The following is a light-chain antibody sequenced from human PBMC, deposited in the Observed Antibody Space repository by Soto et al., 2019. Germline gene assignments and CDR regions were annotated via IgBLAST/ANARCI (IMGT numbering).Light chain of an antibody. J-gene: IGKJ5*01. CDR1: QSLSGN. CDR2: GAS. Sequence: EIVLTQSPGTLSLSPGQRATLSCRASQSLSGNYLAWYQQKPGQAPRLLIYGASTRATGIPARFSGSGSGTEFTLTISSLQSEDFAVYYCQQYNTWPPITFGQGTRLEIK. V-gene: IGKV3-15*01. CDR3: QQYNTWPPIT.